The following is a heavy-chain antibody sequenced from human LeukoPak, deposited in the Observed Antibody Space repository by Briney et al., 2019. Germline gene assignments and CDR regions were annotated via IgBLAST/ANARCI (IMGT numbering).Heavy chain of an antibody. J-gene: IGHJ4*02. CDR1: GGSISSRSYY. V-gene: IGHV4-39*01. CDR3: ARGMSYYLYGY. Sequence: SEALSLTCTVSGGSISSRSYYWGWIRQPPGKGLEWIGIIYYSGSTYSNPSLRSRVTISVDTSKNQFSLKLSSVTAADTAVYYCARGMSYYLYGYWGQGTLVTVSS. D-gene: IGHD3-10*01. CDR2: IYYSGST.